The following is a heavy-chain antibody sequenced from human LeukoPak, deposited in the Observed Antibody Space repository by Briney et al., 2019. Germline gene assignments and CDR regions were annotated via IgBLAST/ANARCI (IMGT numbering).Heavy chain of an antibody. J-gene: IGHJ4*02. CDR3: AKDRYSRGYFD. V-gene: IGHV3-23*01. Sequence: GGSLRLSCAASGFTFSNYAMSWVRQAPGKGLEWVSAISGSGGSTYYADSVKGRFTISRDNSKNTLYLQMNSLRAEDTAVYYCAKDRYSRGYFDWGQGTLVTVSS. CDR2: ISGSGGST. CDR1: GFTFSNYA. D-gene: IGHD3-22*01.